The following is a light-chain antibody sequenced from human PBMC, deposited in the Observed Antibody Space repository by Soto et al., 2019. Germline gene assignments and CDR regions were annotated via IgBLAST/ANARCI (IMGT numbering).Light chain of an antibody. Sequence: DIVMTQSPDSLAVSLGERATINCKSSQSVLYSSNNKNYLAWYQQKPGQPPKLLIYWASTRESGVPDRFSGSGSRTDFTLTISSLQDEDVAVYYCQQYYSTPPYTFGQGTKLEIK. V-gene: IGKV4-1*01. CDR1: QSVLYSSNNKNY. J-gene: IGKJ2*01. CDR3: QQYYSTPPYT. CDR2: WAS.